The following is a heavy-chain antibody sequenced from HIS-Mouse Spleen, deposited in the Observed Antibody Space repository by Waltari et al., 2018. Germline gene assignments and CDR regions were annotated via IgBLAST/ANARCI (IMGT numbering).Heavy chain of an antibody. CDR3: ARIAEGYTSGWYAFDY. CDR1: GFSPSTSGMC. J-gene: IGHJ4*02. CDR2: SDWDDDK. D-gene: IGHD6-19*01. V-gene: IGHV2-70*11. Sequence: TFIYSIPSLFKPTHILTRTCTFSGFSPSTSGMCVSWIRQPPGKALEWLARSDWDDDKYYSTSLKTRLTISKDTSKNQVVLTMTNMDPVDTATYYCARIAEGYTSGWYAFDYWGQGTLVTVSS.